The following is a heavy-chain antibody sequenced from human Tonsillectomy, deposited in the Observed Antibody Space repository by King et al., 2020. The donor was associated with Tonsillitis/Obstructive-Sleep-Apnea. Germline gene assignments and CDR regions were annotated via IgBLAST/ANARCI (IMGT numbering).Heavy chain of an antibody. Sequence: LQLQESGPGLVKPSETLSLTCAVSGGSISSYYWSWIRQPPGKGLEWIGYIDYSGSTNYNPSLKSRVTISVDTSKNQFSLKLSSETAADTAVYYCARNLPGQSYYYYMDVWGKGTTVTVSS. CDR3: ARNLPGQSYYYYMDV. D-gene: IGHD1-14*01. V-gene: IGHV4-59*01. CDR2: IDYSGST. CDR1: GGSISSYY. J-gene: IGHJ6*03.